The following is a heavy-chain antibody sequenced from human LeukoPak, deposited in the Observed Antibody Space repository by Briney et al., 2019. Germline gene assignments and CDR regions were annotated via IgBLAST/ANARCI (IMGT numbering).Heavy chain of an antibody. CDR2: IYYSGST. V-gene: IGHV4-59*08. Sequence: PSETLSLTCTVSGGSISSYYWSWIRQPPGKGLEWIGYIYYSGSTNYNPSLKSRVTISVDTSKNQFSLKLSSVTAADTAVYYCATGDSSGYYFAEYFQHWGQGTLVTASS. CDR1: GGSISSYY. CDR3: ATGDSSGYYFAEYFQH. D-gene: IGHD3-22*01. J-gene: IGHJ1*01.